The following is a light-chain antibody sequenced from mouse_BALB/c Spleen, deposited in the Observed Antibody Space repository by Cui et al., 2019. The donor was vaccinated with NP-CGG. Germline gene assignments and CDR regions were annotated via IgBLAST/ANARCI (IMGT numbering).Light chain of an antibody. J-gene: IGLJ1*01. CDR1: TGAVTTSNY. CDR3: ALWYSNHWV. CDR2: GTN. Sequence: AVVTPKTAPTTSPGETVTLTCRSSTGAVTTSNYANWVQEKPDHLFTGLIGGTNNRAPGVPARFSGSLIGDKAALTITGAQTEDEAIYFCALWYSNHWVFGGGTKLTVL. V-gene: IGLV1*01.